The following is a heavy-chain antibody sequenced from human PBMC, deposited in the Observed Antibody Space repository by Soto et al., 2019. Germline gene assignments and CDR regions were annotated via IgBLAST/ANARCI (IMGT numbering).Heavy chain of an antibody. V-gene: IGHV1-2*04. CDR2: INPNSGGT. D-gene: IGHD1-26*01. CDR1: GYTFTSYD. J-gene: IGHJ6*02. Sequence: GASVKVSCKASGYTFTSYDINWVRQAPGQGLEWMGWINPNSGGTNYAQKFQGWVTMTRDTSISTAYMELSRLRSDDTAVYYCARVRSVGRGGMDVWGQGTTVTVSS. CDR3: ARVRSVGRGGMDV.